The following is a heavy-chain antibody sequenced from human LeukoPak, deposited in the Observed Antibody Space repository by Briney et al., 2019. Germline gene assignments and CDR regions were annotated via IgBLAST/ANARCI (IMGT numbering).Heavy chain of an antibody. CDR2: INPNSGGT. J-gene: IGHJ4*02. CDR1: GYTFTGYY. D-gene: IGHD3-3*01. Sequence: GASVKVSCKASGYTFTGYYMHWVRQAPGQGLEWMGWINPNSGGTNYAQKFQGRVTMTRDTSISTAYMELSRLRSDDPAVYYCARDAEPLRFLEWFPTNYWGQGTLVTVSS. V-gene: IGHV1-2*02. CDR3: ARDAEPLRFLEWFPTNY.